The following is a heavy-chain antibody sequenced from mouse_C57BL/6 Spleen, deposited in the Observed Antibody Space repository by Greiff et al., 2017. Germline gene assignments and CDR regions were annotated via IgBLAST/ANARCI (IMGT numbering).Heavy chain of an antibody. V-gene: IGHV1-50*01. CDR2: IDPSDSYT. D-gene: IGHD2-4*01. CDR1: GYTFTSYW. Sequence: QVQLQQSGAELVKPGASVKLSCKASGYTFTSYWMQWVKPRPGQGLEWIGEIDPSDSYTNYNPKFKGKATLTVDPSSSTAYMQLSSLTSEDSAVYYCGRVGLRPFDCWGKGTTLTVSS. J-gene: IGHJ2*01. CDR3: GRVGLRPFDC.